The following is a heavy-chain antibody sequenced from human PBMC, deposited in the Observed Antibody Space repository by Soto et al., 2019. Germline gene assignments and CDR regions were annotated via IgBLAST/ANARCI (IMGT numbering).Heavy chain of an antibody. CDR3: TTDRMEYYYDSSGYYYGDY. CDR1: GFTFSSYA. Sequence: GGSLRLSCAASGFTFSSYAMHWVRQAPGKGLEWVGRIKSKTDGGTTDYAAPVKGRFTISRDDSKNTLYLQMNSLKTVDTAVYYCTTDRMEYYYDSSGYYYGDYWGQGTLVTVSS. J-gene: IGHJ4*02. V-gene: IGHV3-15*01. D-gene: IGHD3-22*01. CDR2: IKSKTDGGTT.